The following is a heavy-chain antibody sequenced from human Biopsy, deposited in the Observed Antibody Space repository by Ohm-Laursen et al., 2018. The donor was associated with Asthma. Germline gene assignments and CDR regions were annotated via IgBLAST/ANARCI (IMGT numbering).Heavy chain of an antibody. CDR2: IHYSGST. J-gene: IGHJ5*02. CDR1: GASIKTDDHY. Sequence: TLSPTCTVSGASIKTDDHYWSWLRQPPGKGLEWFGFIHYSGSTSYNPPLKGGVTISVDTSKNQFSLKLSSVTAADTAVYYCARASVAASSNWFDPWGQGTLVTVSS. CDR3: ARASVAASSNWFDP. D-gene: IGHD6-19*01. V-gene: IGHV4-30-4*01.